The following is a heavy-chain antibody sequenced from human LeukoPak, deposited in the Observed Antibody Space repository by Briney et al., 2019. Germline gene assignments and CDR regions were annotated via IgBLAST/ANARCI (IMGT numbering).Heavy chain of an antibody. CDR3: AREAVDSSGYYPFDY. CDR2: IYSGGST. D-gene: IGHD3-22*01. J-gene: IGHJ4*02. CDR1: GLTVSSNY. V-gene: IGHV3-53*01. Sequence: PGGSLRLSCAASGLTVSSNYMSWVRQAPGKGLEWVSVIYSGGSTYYADSVKGRFTISRDNSKNTLYLQMNSLRAEDTAMYYCAREAVDSSGYYPFDYWGQGTLVTVSS.